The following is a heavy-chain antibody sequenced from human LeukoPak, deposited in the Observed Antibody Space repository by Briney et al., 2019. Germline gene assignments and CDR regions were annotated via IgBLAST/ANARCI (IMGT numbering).Heavy chain of an antibody. Sequence: SETLSLTCTVSGGSISSSSYCWGWIRQPPGKGLEWIGSIYYRGSTYYNPSLKSRVTISVDTSKNQFSLKLSSVTAADTAVYYCARDLPATAHFDYWGQGTLVTVSS. V-gene: IGHV4-39*07. J-gene: IGHJ4*02. CDR3: ARDLPATAHFDY. CDR1: GGSISSSSYC. D-gene: IGHD2-2*01. CDR2: IYYRGST.